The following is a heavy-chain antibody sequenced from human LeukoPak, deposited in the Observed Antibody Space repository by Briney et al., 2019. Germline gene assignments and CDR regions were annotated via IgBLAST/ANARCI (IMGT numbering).Heavy chain of an antibody. J-gene: IGHJ4*02. D-gene: IGHD6-13*01. V-gene: IGHV3-21*01. CDR3: ARGPLNPKAAAGTISSY. Sequence: GGSQRLSCAASGFTFSSYSMNWVRQAPGKGLEWVSSISSSSSYIYYADSVKGRFTISRDNAKNSLYLQMNSLRAEDTAVYYCARGPLNPKAAAGTISSYWGQGTLVTVSS. CDR2: ISSSSSYI. CDR1: GFTFSSYS.